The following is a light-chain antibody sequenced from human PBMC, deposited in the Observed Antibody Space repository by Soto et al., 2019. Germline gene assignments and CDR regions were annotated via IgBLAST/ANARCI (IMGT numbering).Light chain of an antibody. J-gene: IGKJ1*01. CDR3: QQYGSPGT. V-gene: IGKV3-20*01. CDR1: HSVSSD. CDR2: GAS. Sequence: EIGMTQYPATLSVPPGERATLSCRASHSVSSDLAWYQQKPGQAPRLLIYGASTRAIGIPDRFSGSGSGTDFTLTISRLEPEDSAVYYCQQYGSPGTFGQGTKVDIK.